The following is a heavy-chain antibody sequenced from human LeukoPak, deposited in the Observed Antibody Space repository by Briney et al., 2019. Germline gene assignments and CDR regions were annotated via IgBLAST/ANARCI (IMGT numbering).Heavy chain of an antibody. J-gene: IGHJ4*02. CDR1: GYTFTGYY. D-gene: IGHD2-2*01. CDR3: ARRGVVPAAIGDY. Sequence: ASVKVSCKASGYTFTGYYMHSVRQAPGQGLEWVGWINTNSGGTNYAQTSQGRVTMTRDTSISTAYMELSRRRSDDTAVYYCARRGVVPAAIGDYWGQGTLVTVSS. V-gene: IGHV1-2*02. CDR2: INTNSGGT.